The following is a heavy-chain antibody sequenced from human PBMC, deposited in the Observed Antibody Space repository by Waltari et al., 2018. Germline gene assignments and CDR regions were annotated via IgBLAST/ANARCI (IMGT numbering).Heavy chain of an antibody. V-gene: IGHV3-7*03. J-gene: IGHJ6*02. CDR3: GRDHRYYYGMDV. CDR1: GFSITTYW. CDR2: IKQDGSEK. Sequence: EVQLVESGGGLVQPGGSLRLTCAASGFSITTYWVGWVRQAPVKGLEWVARIKQDGSEKYYVDSVKGRFTTSRDNAKNSVFLQMNILRAEDTAVYYCGRDHRYYYGMDVWGQGTSVTVSS.